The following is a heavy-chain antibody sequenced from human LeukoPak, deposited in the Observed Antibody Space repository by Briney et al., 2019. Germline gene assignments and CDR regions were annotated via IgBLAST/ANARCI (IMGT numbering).Heavy chain of an antibody. Sequence: GGSLRLSCAVSGFTFSSYWMGWVRQAPGKGLEWVANINLDGGEKRYVDSVEGRFTISRDNAKNSLYLQMDSLRAEDTAVYYCAKVIAVTYTGAFDVWGQGTSVTVSS. CDR1: GFTFSSYW. J-gene: IGHJ3*01. V-gene: IGHV3-7*01. CDR3: AKVIAVTYTGAFDV. CDR2: INLDGGEK. D-gene: IGHD6-19*01.